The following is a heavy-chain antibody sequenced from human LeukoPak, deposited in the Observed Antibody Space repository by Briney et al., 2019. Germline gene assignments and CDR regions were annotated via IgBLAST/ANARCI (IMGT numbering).Heavy chain of an antibody. V-gene: IGHV3-7*01. Sequence: GGSLTLSCAASEFTFSDHWMTWVRQAPGKGLEWVADIKKDGSEKNQVDSVEGRFTISGDNAKNSLFLQMNSLRAEDTAIYYCARGARLWGQGTLVTVSS. J-gene: IGHJ4*02. CDR2: IKKDGSEK. CDR1: EFTFSDHW. CDR3: ARGARL.